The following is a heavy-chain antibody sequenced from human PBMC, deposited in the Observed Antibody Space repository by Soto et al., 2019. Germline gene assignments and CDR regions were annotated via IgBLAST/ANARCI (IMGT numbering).Heavy chain of an antibody. Sequence: PSETLSLTCAVSGGSISSGGYSWSWIRQPPGKGLEWIGYIYHSGSTYYNPSLKSRVTISVDRSKNQFYLKLSSVTAADTAVYYCARGGSGRPYDYWGQGTLVTVSS. V-gene: IGHV4-30-2*01. CDR3: ARGGSGRPYDY. CDR1: GGSISSGGYS. CDR2: IYHSGST. J-gene: IGHJ4*02. D-gene: IGHD3-10*01.